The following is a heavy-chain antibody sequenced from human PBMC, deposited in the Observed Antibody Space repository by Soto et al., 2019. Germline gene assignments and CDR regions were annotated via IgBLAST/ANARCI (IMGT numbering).Heavy chain of an antibody. Sequence: ASETLSLSCTVSGGSISNYYWSWIRQPPGKGLDWIGYIYYSGSTNYNPSLKSRVTISVDTSKSQFSLKLSSVTAADTAVYYCARDLGVSGSSGTYYYYGMDVWGQGTTVTVSS. CDR1: GGSISNYY. D-gene: IGHD3-10*01. CDR3: ARDLGVSGSSGTYYYYGMDV. CDR2: IYYSGST. V-gene: IGHV4-59*01. J-gene: IGHJ6*02.